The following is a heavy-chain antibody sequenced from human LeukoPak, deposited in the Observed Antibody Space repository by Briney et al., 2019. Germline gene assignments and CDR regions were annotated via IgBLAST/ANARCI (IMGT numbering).Heavy chain of an antibody. J-gene: IGHJ6*03. CDR3: ASQGYCSSTNCYRDYYYMDV. D-gene: IGHD2-2*02. CDR2: IYYSGST. V-gene: IGHV4-39*01. Sequence: SETLSLTCTVSGGSISSSSYYWGWIRQPPGKGLEWIGSIYYSGSTYYNPSLKSRVTISVDTSKNQFSLKLSSVTAADTAVYYCASQGYCSSTNCYRDYYYMDVWGKGTTVTVSS. CDR1: GGSISSSSYY.